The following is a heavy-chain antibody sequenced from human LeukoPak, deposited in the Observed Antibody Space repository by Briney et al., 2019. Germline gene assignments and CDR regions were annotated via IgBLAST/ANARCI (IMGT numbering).Heavy chain of an antibody. CDR3: TRDRSSGWPRLQGMDV. CDR1: GFTFSSYC. D-gene: IGHD3-22*01. Sequence: GGSLRLSCAASGFTFSSYCMHWVRQAPGKGLEWVAVIWYDGSNKYYADSVKGRFTISRDNSKNTLDLQMNSLRAEDTAVYYCTRDRSSGWPRLQGMDVWGQGTTVTVSS. V-gene: IGHV3-33*01. J-gene: IGHJ6*02. CDR2: IWYDGSNK.